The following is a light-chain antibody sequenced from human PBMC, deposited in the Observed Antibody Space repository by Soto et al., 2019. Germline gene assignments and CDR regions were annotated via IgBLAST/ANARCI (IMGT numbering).Light chain of an antibody. CDR3: CSDVGSEAYVI. CDR1: SSDIGGYIL. J-gene: IGLJ2*01. V-gene: IGLV2-23*01. Sequence: QSALTQPASVSGSPGQSITISCTGTSSDIGGYILVSWYQQEPGKAPKLMIYEGSKRPSGVSNRSSGSKSGNTASLTISGLQAEDVDHYYSCSDVGSEAYVIFLGGTKLT. CDR2: EGS.